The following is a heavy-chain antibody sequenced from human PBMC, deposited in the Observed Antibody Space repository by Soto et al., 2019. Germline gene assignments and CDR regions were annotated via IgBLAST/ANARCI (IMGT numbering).Heavy chain of an antibody. J-gene: IGHJ4*02. CDR2: LSEDGRNT. Sequence: PGGSLRLSCAASGFTFRNYGIHWIRQAPGKGLEWVAVLSEDGRNTYYADSVKGRFTISRDNSKNTLYLQMNNLRGEDTAVYYCAKGQRTAWHNFDYWGQGTLVTVSS. CDR1: GFTFRNYG. V-gene: IGHV3-30*18. D-gene: IGHD1-1*01. CDR3: AKGQRTAWHNFDY.